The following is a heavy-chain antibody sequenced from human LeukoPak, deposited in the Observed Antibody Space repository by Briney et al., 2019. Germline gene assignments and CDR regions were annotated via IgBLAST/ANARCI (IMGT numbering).Heavy chain of an antibody. V-gene: IGHV1-2*02. CDR3: AVPYSSIWGLFDY. D-gene: IGHD6-13*01. Sequence: ASVKVSCKASGYTFTGYYMHWVRQAPGQGLEWMGWINPNSGGTNYAQKFQGRVTMTRDTSISTAYMELSRLRSDDTAVYYCAVPYSSIWGLFDYWGQGTLVTVSS. CDR1: GYTFTGYY. CDR2: INPNSGGT. J-gene: IGHJ4*02.